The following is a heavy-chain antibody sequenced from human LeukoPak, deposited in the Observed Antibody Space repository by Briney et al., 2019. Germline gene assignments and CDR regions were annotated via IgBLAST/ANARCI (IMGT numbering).Heavy chain of an antibody. V-gene: IGHV4-34*01. D-gene: IGHD3-9*01. CDR1: GGSFSGYY. J-gene: IGHJ6*04. Sequence: SETLSLTCAVYGGSFSGYYWSWIRQPPGKGLEWIGEINHSGSTNYNPSLKSRVTISVDTSKNQFSLKLSSVTAADTAVYYCARRCYDILTGYSDLDVWGKGTTVTISS. CDR3: ARRCYDILTGYSDLDV. CDR2: INHSGST.